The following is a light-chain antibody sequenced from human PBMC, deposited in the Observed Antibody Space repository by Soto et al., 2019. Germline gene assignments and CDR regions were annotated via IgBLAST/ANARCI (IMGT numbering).Light chain of an antibody. Sequence: DIQMTQSPSTLSASVVDRVTITCRASQSISSWLAWYQQKPGKAPKLLIYKASTLKSGVPSRFSGSGSGTEFTLTISSLQPDDFATYYCQHYNSYSEEFGQGTKGDIK. CDR3: QHYNSYSEE. CDR1: QSISSW. CDR2: KAS. V-gene: IGKV1-5*03. J-gene: IGKJ1*01.